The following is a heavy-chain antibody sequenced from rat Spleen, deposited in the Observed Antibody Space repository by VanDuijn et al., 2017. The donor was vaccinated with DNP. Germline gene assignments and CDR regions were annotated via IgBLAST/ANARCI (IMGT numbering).Heavy chain of an antibody. J-gene: IGHJ2*01. V-gene: IGHV3-1*01. CDR2: ISFSGST. Sequence: EVQLQESAPGLVKPSQSLSLTCSVTGYSITTNYWGWVRKFPGNKMEYIGHISFSGSTNYNPSLKSQISITRDTSKNQFFLHLNSVTTEDTATYYCARWVWYFDYWGQGVMVTVSS. CDR3: ARWVWYFDY. CDR1: GYSITTNY.